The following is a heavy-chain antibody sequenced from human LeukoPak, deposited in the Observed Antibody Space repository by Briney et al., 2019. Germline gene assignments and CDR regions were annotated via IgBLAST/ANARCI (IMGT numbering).Heavy chain of an antibody. D-gene: IGHD3-3*01. CDR3: ARGTFLYYFDY. J-gene: IGHJ4*02. CDR1: GGSISSYY. V-gene: IGHV4-59*12. Sequence: QPSETLSLTCTVSGGSISSYYWSWIRQPPGKGLEWIGYIYYSGSTNYNPSLKSRVTMSVDTSKNQFSLKLSSVTAADTAVYYCARGTFLYYFDYWGQGTLVTVSS. CDR2: IYYSGST.